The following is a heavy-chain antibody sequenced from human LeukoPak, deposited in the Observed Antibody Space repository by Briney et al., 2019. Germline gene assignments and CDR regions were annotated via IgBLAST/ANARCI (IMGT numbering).Heavy chain of an antibody. Sequence: ASVKVSCKASGYTFTSYYFHWVRQAPGQGLEWMGIISPTGGRTTHAQQFQGRVTLTRDTSTSTVYMELSSLRSEDTAMYYCERSGSSCVDYWGQGTLVTVSS. CDR1: GYTFTSYY. V-gene: IGHV1-46*01. D-gene: IGHD6-13*01. CDR3: ERSGSSCVDY. CDR2: ISPTGGRT. J-gene: IGHJ4*02.